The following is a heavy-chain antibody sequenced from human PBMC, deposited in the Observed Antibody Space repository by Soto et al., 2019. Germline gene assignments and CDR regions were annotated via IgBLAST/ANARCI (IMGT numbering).Heavy chain of an antibody. Sequence: SETLSLTCTVSGDSVSRSTYYWGRIRQPPGKGLEWIGSISYSGTTYYNPSLKSRVTMSLDTSKNHFSLRLSSVTAADTAVYYCGSSSAYPYCSFDSWGQGILVTVSS. CDR1: GDSVSRSTYY. D-gene: IGHD6-6*01. J-gene: IGHJ4*02. V-gene: IGHV4-39*02. CDR2: ISYSGTT. CDR3: GSSSAYPYCSFDS.